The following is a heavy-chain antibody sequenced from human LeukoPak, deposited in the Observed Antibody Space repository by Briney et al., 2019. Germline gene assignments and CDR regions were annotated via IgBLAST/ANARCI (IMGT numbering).Heavy chain of an antibody. Sequence: PGGSLRLSCAASGFTFSGSAMHWVRQASGKGLEWVGRTRSKANSYATAYAASVKGRFTISRDDSKNTAYLQMNSLKTEDTAVYYCTHYATDGSKGYMDVWGKGTTVTVSS. V-gene: IGHV3-73*01. CDR1: GFTFSGSA. CDR2: TRSKANSYAT. J-gene: IGHJ6*03. CDR3: THYATDGSKGYMDV. D-gene: IGHD4-23*01.